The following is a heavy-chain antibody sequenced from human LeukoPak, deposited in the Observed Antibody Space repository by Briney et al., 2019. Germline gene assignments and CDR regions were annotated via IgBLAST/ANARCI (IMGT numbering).Heavy chain of an antibody. V-gene: IGHV1-8*01. CDR1: GYTFTSYD. CDR2: MSPNSGNT. D-gene: IGHD3-10*01. J-gene: IGHJ4*02. CDR3: ARVLWFGELSSYY. Sequence: GASVKVSCKASGYTFTSYDINWVRQATGQGLEWMGWMSPNSGNTGYAQKFQGRVTMTRNTSISTAYMELSGLRSEDTAVYYCARVLWFGELSSYYWGQGTLVTVSS.